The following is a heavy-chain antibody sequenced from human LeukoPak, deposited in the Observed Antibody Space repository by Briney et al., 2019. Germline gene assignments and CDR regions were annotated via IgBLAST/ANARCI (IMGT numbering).Heavy chain of an antibody. D-gene: IGHD4/OR15-4a*01. J-gene: IGHJ4*02. Sequence: GGSLRLSCAASGFTFSSYWMHWVRQAPGKGLVWVSGINSDGSSTSHAESVKGRFTISRDNAENTLYLQMNSLRAEDTAVYYCAKNYGGFDYWGQGALVTVSS. V-gene: IGHV3-74*01. CDR2: INSDGSST. CDR1: GFTFSSYW. CDR3: AKNYGGFDY.